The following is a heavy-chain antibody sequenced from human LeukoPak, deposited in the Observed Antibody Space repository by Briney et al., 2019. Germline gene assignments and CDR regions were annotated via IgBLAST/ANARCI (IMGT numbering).Heavy chain of an antibody. CDR3: ARDPYSGRYGDYYYYMDV. V-gene: IGHV3-21*01. CDR1: GFTFSSYN. J-gene: IGHJ6*03. CDR2: ITSSSSYI. Sequence: GGSLRLSCAASGFTFSSYNMNWVRQAPGKGLEWVSSITSSSSYIYYADSVKGRFTISSDNAKNSLYLQMNSLRAEDTAVYYCARDPYSGRYGDYYYYMDVWGKGTTVTISS. D-gene: IGHD1-26*01.